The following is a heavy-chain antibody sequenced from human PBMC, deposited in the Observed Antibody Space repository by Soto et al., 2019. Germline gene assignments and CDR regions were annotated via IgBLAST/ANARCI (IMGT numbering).Heavy chain of an antibody. CDR3: ASQRGYSYGFPGFFFDY. J-gene: IGHJ4*02. Sequence: LRLSCAASGFTFSSYGMHWVRQAPGKGLEWVAVIWYDGSNKYYADSVKGRFTISRDNSKNTLYLQMNSLRAEDTAVYYCASQRGYSYGFPGFFFDYWGQGTLVTVSS. D-gene: IGHD5-18*01. V-gene: IGHV3-33*01. CDR1: GFTFSSYG. CDR2: IWYDGSNK.